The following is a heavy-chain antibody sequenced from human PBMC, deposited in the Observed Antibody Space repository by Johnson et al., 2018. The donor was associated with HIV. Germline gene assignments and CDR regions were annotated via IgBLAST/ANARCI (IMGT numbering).Heavy chain of an antibody. CDR2: ISYDGSNK. CDR3: AKIVATSDDVFDI. D-gene: IGHD5-12*01. J-gene: IGHJ3*02. V-gene: IGHV3-30-3*02. Sequence: QVQLVESGGGVVQPGRSLRLSCAASGFTFSSYAMHWVRQAPGKGLEWVAAISYDGSNKYYADSVKGRFTISRDNSKNTLYLQMNSLRAEDTAVFYCAKIVATSDDVFDIWGQGTKVTVSS. CDR1: GFTFSSYA.